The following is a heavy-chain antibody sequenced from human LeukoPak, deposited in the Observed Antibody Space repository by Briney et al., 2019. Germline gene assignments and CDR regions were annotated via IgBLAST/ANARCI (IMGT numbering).Heavy chain of an antibody. V-gene: IGHV3-30*02. CDR3: AKDLELAPFDY. Sequence: GGCLRLSCAPSGFTFSSYGMHWVRQAPGKGLEWVAFIRYDGSDKHYADSVKGRFTISRDNSKDTLYLQMNSLGAEDTAVYYCAKDLELAPFDYWGQGTLVTVSS. CDR1: GFTFSSYG. CDR2: IRYDGSDK. J-gene: IGHJ4*02. D-gene: IGHD1-26*01.